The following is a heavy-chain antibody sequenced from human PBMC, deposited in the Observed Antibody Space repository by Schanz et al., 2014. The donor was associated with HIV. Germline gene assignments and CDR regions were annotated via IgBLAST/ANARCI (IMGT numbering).Heavy chain of an antibody. CDR1: GGSFSGHY. D-gene: IGHD1-1*01. Sequence: QAQLQQWGAGLLKPSETLTLTCVVYGGSFSGHYWSWIRQPPGKGLEWIGYIYYSGSAYYNPSLKSRVTISLDTSKNQFSLKLSSVTAADTAVYYCARGSRWNINWFDPWGQGTLVTVSS. CDR3: ARGSRWNINWFDP. V-gene: IGHV4-34*02. J-gene: IGHJ5*02. CDR2: IYYSGSA.